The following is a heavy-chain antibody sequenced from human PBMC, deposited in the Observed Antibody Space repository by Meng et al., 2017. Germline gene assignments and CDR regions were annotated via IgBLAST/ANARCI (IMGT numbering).Heavy chain of an antibody. D-gene: IGHD6-19*01. CDR3: ARDSSSGWYHNY. CDR1: GFTFSSYG. J-gene: IGHJ4*02. V-gene: IGHV3-33*01. CDR2: IWYDGSNK. Sequence: QGRLWWVGGGVVPPGRSLRRSWAASGFTFSSYGMHWVRQAPGKGLEWVAVIWYDGSNKYYADSVKGRFTISRDNSKNTLYLQMNSLRAEDTAVYFCARDSSSGWYHNYWGQGTLVTVSS.